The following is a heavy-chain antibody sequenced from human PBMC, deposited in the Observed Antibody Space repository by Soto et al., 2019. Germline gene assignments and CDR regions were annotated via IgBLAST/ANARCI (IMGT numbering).Heavy chain of an antibody. CDR3: ARDFWASALRFLEWLPNDAFDI. V-gene: IGHV3-48*02. CDR2: ISSSSSTI. CDR1: GFTFSSYS. J-gene: IGHJ3*02. D-gene: IGHD3-3*01. Sequence: GGSLRLSCAASGFTFSSYSMNWVRQAPGKGLEWVSYISSSSSTIYYADSVKGRFTISRDNAKNSLYLQMNSLRDEDTAVYYCARDFWASALRFLEWLPNDAFDIWCQGTMVTVSS.